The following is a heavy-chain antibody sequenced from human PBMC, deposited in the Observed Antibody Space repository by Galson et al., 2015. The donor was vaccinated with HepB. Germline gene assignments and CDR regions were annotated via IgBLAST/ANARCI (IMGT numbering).Heavy chain of an antibody. V-gene: IGHV3-48*01. CDR2: ISSSSSTI. Sequence: LRLSCAASGFTFSSYSMNWVRQAPGKGLEWVSYISSSSSTIYYADSVKGLFTISRDNAKNSLYLQMNSLRAEDTAVYYCARQIDPDYDILTGPLGYYYYGMGVWGQGTTVTVSS. D-gene: IGHD3-9*01. J-gene: IGHJ6*02. CDR1: GFTFSSYS. CDR3: ARQIDPDYDILTGPLGYYYYGMGV.